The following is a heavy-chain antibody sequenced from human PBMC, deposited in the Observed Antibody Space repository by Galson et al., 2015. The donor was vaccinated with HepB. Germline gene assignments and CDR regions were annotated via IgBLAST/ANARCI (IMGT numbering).Heavy chain of an antibody. J-gene: IGHJ4*02. D-gene: IGHD2-15*01. Sequence: SETLSLTCAVYGGSLSGYSWNWIRQSPGKGLQWIGEVLHSGSTNYSASLKSRVVISVDTSKKQFSLSLHSVIAADTAVYYCARGGGHCDSANCHPFDCWGQGTLVSVSS. CDR3: ARGGGHCDSANCHPFDC. V-gene: IGHV4-34*01. CDR1: GGSLSGYS. CDR2: VLHSGST.